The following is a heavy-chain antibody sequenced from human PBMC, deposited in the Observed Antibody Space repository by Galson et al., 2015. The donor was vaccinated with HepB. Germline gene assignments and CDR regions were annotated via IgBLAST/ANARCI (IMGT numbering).Heavy chain of an antibody. CDR1: GFTFSSYA. J-gene: IGHJ4*02. Sequence: SLRLSCAASGFTFSSYAMHWVRQAPGKGLEWVAVISYDGSNKYYADSVKGRFTISRDNSKNTLYLQMNSPRAEDTAVYYCARGIVVVVAATPPSPFDYWGQGTLVTVSS. D-gene: IGHD2-15*01. V-gene: IGHV3-30-3*01. CDR3: ARGIVVVVAATPPSPFDY. CDR2: ISYDGSNK.